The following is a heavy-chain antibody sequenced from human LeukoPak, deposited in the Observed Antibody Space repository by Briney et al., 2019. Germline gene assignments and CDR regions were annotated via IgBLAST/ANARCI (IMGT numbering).Heavy chain of an antibody. CDR1: GGSISSYY. D-gene: IGHD1-26*01. CDR3: ARDGWELRHNAFDI. J-gene: IGHJ3*02. Sequence: PSETLSLTCTVSGGSISSYYWSWIRQPPGKGLEWIGYIYYSGSTNYNPSPKSRVTISVDTSKNQFSLKLSSVTAADTAVYYCARDGWELRHNAFDIWGQGTMVTVSS. CDR2: IYYSGST. V-gene: IGHV4-59*01.